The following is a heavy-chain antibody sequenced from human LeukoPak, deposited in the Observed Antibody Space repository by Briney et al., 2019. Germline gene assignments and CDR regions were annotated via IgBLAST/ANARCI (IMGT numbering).Heavy chain of an antibody. Sequence: PGGSLRLSCAASGFTFSSYAMSWVRQAPGKGLEWVSAISGSGGSTYYADSVKGRFTISRDNSKNTLYLQMNSLRAEDTAVYYCAKKWSLYYDSSGYYPDAFDIWGQGTMVTVSS. J-gene: IGHJ3*02. CDR1: GFTFSSYA. V-gene: IGHV3-23*01. CDR2: ISGSGGST. CDR3: AKKWSLYYDSSGYYPDAFDI. D-gene: IGHD3-22*01.